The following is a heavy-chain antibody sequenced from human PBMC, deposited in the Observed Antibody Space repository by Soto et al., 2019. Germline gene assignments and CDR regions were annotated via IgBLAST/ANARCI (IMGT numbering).Heavy chain of an antibody. V-gene: IGHV4-30-2*01. J-gene: IGHJ5*02. CDR2: IYHSGST. CDR3: ARVPGP. CDR1: GGSISSGGYS. Sequence: QLQLQESGSGLVKPSQTLSLTCAVSGGSISSGGYSWSWIRQPPGKGLEWIGYIYHSGSTYYTPSAKSRATTSGARSKTPFSLTLSSVTAADTAVYYCARVPGPWGQGTLVTVSS.